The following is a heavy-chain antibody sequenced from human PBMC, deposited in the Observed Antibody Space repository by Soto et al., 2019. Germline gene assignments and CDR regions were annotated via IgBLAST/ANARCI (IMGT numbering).Heavy chain of an antibody. Sequence: PGGSLRLSCAGSGFTFGTYSMNWVRQAAGKGLEWIAYISYDSDTIQYADSVKGRFTISRDNAKNSLYQQMNSLRDEDTAVYYCARLYYDYVWGQGTTVTVSS. CDR2: ISYDSDTI. D-gene: IGHD3-3*01. V-gene: IGHV3-48*02. CDR3: ARLYYDYV. CDR1: GFTFGTYS. J-gene: IGHJ6*02.